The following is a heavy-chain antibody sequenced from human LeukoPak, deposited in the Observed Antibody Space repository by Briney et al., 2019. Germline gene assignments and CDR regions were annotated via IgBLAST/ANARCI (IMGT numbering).Heavy chain of an antibody. CDR1: GFNFGDEF. Sequence: AGSLTLSCEASGFNFGDEFLTWIRQAPGKGLEWISFISHSSFTISYAESVRGRFTISRDNAKNSLFLQMTNLGPEDTALYYCARGTTGHQSYYYYYMDVWGKGTPVIVSS. D-gene: IGHD3-10*01. V-gene: IGHV3-11*01. CDR2: ISHSSFTI. CDR3: ARGTTGHQSYYYYYMDV. J-gene: IGHJ6*03.